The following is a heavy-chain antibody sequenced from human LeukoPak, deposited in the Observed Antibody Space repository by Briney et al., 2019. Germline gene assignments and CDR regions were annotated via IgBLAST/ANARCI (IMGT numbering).Heavy chain of an antibody. J-gene: IGHJ5*02. CDR3: ARGNPMGWFDP. CDR1: GGSFSGYY. D-gene: IGHD5-24*01. V-gene: IGHV4-34*01. Sequence: SETLSLTCAVYGGSFSGYYWSWVRQPPGKGLEWIGEINHSGSTNYNPSLKSRVTISVDTSKNQFSLKLSSVTAADTAVYYCARGNPMGWFDPWGQGTLVTVSS. CDR2: INHSGST.